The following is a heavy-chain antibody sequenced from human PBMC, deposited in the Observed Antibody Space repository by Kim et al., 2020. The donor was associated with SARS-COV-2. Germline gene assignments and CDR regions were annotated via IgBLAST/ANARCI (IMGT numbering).Heavy chain of an antibody. V-gene: IGHV1-69*04. J-gene: IGHJ4*02. Sequence: NYAQKFQGRVTITADKSTSTAYMELSSLRSEDTAVYYCARGDTAMETFDYWGQGTLVTVSS. CDR3: ARGDTAMETFDY. D-gene: IGHD5-18*01.